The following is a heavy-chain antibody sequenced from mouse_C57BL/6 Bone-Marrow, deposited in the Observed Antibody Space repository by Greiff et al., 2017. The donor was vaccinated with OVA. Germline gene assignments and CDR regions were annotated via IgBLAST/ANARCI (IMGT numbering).Heavy chain of an antibody. D-gene: IGHD2-2*01. J-gene: IGHJ2*01. Sequence: VQLQQSGAELARPGASVKLSCKASGYTFTSYGISWVKQRTGQGLEWIGEIYPRSGNTYYNEKFKGKATLTADKSSSTAYIELRSLTSEDSAVYFCAKYGYSVDYFDNWGQGTTLTVSS. CDR2: IYPRSGNT. CDR3: AKYGYSVDYFDN. CDR1: GYTFTSYG. V-gene: IGHV1-81*01.